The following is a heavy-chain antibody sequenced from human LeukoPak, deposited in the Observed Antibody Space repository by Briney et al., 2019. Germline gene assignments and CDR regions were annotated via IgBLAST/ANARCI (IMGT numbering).Heavy chain of an antibody. V-gene: IGHV3-21*01. D-gene: IGHD6-13*01. CDR3: ARADPLAAAGEVDY. J-gene: IGHJ4*02. CDR1: GFTFSSYS. Sequence: PGGSLRLSCAASGFTFSSYSMNWVRQAPGKGLEWVSSISSSSSYIYYADSVKGRFTVSRDNAKNSLYLQMNSLRAEDTAVYYCARADPLAAAGEVDYWGQGTLVTVSS. CDR2: ISSSSSYI.